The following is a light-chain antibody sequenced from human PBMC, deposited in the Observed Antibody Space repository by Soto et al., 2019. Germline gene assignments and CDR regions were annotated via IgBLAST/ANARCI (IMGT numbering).Light chain of an antibody. CDR2: GAS. J-gene: IGKJ3*01. V-gene: IGKV3D-15*01. CDR3: QQYNNWPFA. CDR1: QSVRSN. Sequence: EIVMTQSTATLSMSTWERATLSCRASQSVRSNLARYQQKPGQVPRLLIYGASTRATGIPARFSGSGSETEFTLTISSLQSEDFAVYHCQQYNNWPFAFGPGTKVDI.